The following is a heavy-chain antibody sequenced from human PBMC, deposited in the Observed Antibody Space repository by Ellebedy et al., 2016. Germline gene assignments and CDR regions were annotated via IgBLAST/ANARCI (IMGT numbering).Heavy chain of an antibody. CDR1: GFTFSSYA. J-gene: IGHJ4*02. D-gene: IGHD4-17*01. CDR3: ARAGTTPSPDY. V-gene: IGHV3-64*01. Sequence: GGSLRLSCAASGFTFSSYAMHWVRQAPGKGLEYVSAISSNGGSTYYANSVKGRFTISRDNSKNTLYLQMGSLRAEDMAVYYCARAGTTPSPDYWGQGTLVTVSS. CDR2: ISSNGGST.